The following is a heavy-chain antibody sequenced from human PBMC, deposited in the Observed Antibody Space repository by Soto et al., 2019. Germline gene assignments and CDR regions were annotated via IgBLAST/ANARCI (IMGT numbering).Heavy chain of an antibody. J-gene: IGHJ4*02. Sequence: QLQLQESGSGLVKPSQTLSLTCAVSGGSISSGGYSWSWIRQPPWKRLEWSGYTYHSGSTYYNPSLKRRVTISIDRSKNQFALKLSYGAAADTAVYYCARGPDSWGQGILVTVSS. V-gene: IGHV4-30-2*01. CDR3: ARGPDS. CDR1: GGSISSGGYS. CDR2: TYHSGST.